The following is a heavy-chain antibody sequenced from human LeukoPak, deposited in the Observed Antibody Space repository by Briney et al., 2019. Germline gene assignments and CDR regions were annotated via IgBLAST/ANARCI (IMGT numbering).Heavy chain of an antibody. J-gene: IGHJ5*02. V-gene: IGHV1-8*01. Sequence: ASMKVSCKASGYTFTSYDINWVRQATGQGLEWMGWMNPNSGNTGYAQKFQGRVTMTRDTSISTAYMELSSLRSEDTAVYYCARVNRMAAADDDNWFDPWGQGTLVTVSS. CDR1: GYTFTSYD. D-gene: IGHD6-25*01. CDR2: MNPNSGNT. CDR3: ARVNRMAAADDDNWFDP.